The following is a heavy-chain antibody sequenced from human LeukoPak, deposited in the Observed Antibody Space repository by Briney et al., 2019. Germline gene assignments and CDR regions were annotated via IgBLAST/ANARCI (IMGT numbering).Heavy chain of an antibody. CDR3: ARDFDTSGHYLFDY. J-gene: IGHJ4*02. CDR2: MWSNGYSR. CDR1: GFTFIYYG. V-gene: IGHV3-33*01. D-gene: IGHD3-22*01. Sequence: PGGSLRLSCTASGFTFIYYGMHWVRQAPGKGLEWVAVMWSNGYSRYYADSAKGRFTISRDNSKNTLYLEMNSLRAEDTAVYSCARDFDTSGHYLFDYWGQGTLVSVSS.